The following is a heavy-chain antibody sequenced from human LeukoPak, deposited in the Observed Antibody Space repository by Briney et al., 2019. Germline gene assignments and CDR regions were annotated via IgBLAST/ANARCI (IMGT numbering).Heavy chain of an antibody. Sequence: GGSLRLSCAASGFTFSDYYMSWIRQAPGKGLEWVSYISSSGSTIYYADSVKGRFTISRDNAKNSLYLQMNSLRAEDTAVYYCSKDRGYSYGLPDYWGQGTLVTVSS. V-gene: IGHV3-11*01. D-gene: IGHD5-18*01. CDR3: SKDRGYSYGLPDY. CDR1: GFTFSDYY. CDR2: ISSSGSTI. J-gene: IGHJ4*02.